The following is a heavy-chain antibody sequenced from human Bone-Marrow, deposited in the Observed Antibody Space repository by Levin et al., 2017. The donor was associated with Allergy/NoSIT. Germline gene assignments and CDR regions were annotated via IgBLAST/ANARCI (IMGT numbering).Heavy chain of an antibody. D-gene: IGHD5-18*01. V-gene: IGHV3-23*01. CDR3: AKDRDRYGWDFDY. CDR2: IGDSGGNT. Sequence: PGGSLRLSCGASGFTFSNYAMNWVRQAPGKGLEWVSSIGDSGGNTYYADSVKGRFTISRDNSKDTLYLQMNSLRSEGTALYYGAKDRDRYGWDFDYWGQGTLVTVSS. J-gene: IGHJ4*02. CDR1: GFTFSNYA.